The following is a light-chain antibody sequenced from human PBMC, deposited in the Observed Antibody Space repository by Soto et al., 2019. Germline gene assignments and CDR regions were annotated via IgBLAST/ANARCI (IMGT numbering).Light chain of an antibody. CDR2: GAS. J-gene: IGKJ1*01. Sequence: DIVMTQSPATLSVPPGEKVTLSCRASDTVSTNLAWYQQRPGQAPRVVVYGASVRATGVPDRFRRSGSRTEFTLTISGLQSEDFATYYCQQYHNWWTFGQGTKVEV. CDR1: DTVSTN. CDR3: QQYHNWWT. V-gene: IGKV3-15*01.